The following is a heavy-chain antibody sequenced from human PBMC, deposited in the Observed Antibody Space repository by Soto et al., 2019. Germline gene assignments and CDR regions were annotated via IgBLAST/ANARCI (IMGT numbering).Heavy chain of an antibody. CDR3: ARYCSSTSCYPYWYFDL. D-gene: IGHD2-2*01. J-gene: IGHJ2*01. CDR2: MNPNSGNT. Sequence: GASVKVSCKASGYIFTSYDINWVRQATGQGLEWMGWMNPNSGNTGYAQKFQGRVTMTRNTSISTAYMELSSLRSEDTAVYYCARYCSSTSCYPYWYFDLWGRGTLVTVSS. CDR1: GYIFTSYD. V-gene: IGHV1-8*01.